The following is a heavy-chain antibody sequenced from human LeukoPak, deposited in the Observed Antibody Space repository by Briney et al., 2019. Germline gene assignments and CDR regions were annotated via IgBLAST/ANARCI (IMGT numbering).Heavy chain of an antibody. J-gene: IGHJ3*02. CDR2: LNTETDGRTN. CDR3: TTEVLEGAADGTFDI. V-gene: IGHV3-15*01. CDR1: GFTFRNAW. D-gene: IGHD1-26*01. Sequence: GGSVRLPCAASGFTFRNAWMIWVGQAPEKGLEWGVRLNTETDGRTNYYAALVERRTIISRDDSKNTLYLLMNSLEAGDTAVYYCTTEVLEGAADGTFDIWGQGTMVTVSS.